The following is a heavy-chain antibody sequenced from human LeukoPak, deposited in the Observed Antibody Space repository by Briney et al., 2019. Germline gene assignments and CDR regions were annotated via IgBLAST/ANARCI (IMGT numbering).Heavy chain of an antibody. D-gene: IGHD1-20*01. CDR2: ISSSSSYI. V-gene: IGHV3-21*01. J-gene: IGHJ4*02. CDR3: VSLGGITVTGPYDFDC. Sequence: GGSLRLSCAASGFTFSSYSMNWVRQAPGKGLEWVSSISSSSSYIYYADSVKGRFTISRDNARNTLYLQMNSLRVEDTAVYYCVSLGGITVTGPYDFDCWGQGTVVTVSS. CDR1: GFTFSSYS.